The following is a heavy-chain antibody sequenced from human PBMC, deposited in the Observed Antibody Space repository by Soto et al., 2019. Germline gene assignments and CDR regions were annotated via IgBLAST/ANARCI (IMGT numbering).Heavy chain of an antibody. Sequence: EVQLLESGGGLVQPGGSLRLSCAASGITFSSYAMSWVRQAPGKGLEWVSAISGSGDSTYYADSVKGRFTVSRDNSKNTLHLQMNSLRAEDTGLYYCAKVPRIAVTTTISFDIWGQGTMVTVSS. J-gene: IGHJ3*02. CDR3: AKVPRIAVTTTISFDI. CDR2: ISGSGDST. V-gene: IGHV3-23*01. D-gene: IGHD6-19*01. CDR1: GITFSSYA.